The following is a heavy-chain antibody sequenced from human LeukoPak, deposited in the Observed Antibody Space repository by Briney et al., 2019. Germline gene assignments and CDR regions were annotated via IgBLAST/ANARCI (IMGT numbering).Heavy chain of an antibody. CDR1: GGSITSYY. CDR3: ARDCSGGRCYNGIVAGMDV. D-gene: IGHD2-15*01. V-gene: IGHV4-59*01. CDR2: IFYMGDT. J-gene: IGHJ6*02. Sequence: PPETLSLTCTVSGGSITSYYSSWIRHPPGKGLEWIGSIFYMGDTSYKPSLKSRVAMSVDTSKNQLSLNLSSVTAADTAAYYCARDCSGGRCYNGIVAGMDVWGQGTTVTVSS.